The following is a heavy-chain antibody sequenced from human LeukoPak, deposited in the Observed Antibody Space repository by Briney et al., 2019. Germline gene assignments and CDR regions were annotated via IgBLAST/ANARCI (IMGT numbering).Heavy chain of an antibody. D-gene: IGHD6-19*01. V-gene: IGHV1-24*01. CDR3: ARDQQWLVPAY. Sequence: ASVKVSCKVSGYTLTELSMHWVRQAPGKGLEWMGGFDPEDGETIYAQKFQGRVTMTTDTSTSTAYMELRSLRSDDTAVYYCARDQQWLVPAYWGQGTLVTVSS. CDR1: GYTLTELS. CDR2: FDPEDGET. J-gene: IGHJ4*02.